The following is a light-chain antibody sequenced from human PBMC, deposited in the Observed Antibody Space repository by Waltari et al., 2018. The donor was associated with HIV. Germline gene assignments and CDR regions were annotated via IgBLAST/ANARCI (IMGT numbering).Light chain of an antibody. J-gene: IGKJ1*01. Sequence: DIHLTQSPSSLSASLGARITINCRASQDVASYLNWYRHRPGTAPQLLIDVASNLQTGVPSRFSASGSGTDFSLTIDGLQREDFATYFCQQSYTAPRTFGLGTKVE. CDR3: QQSYTAPRT. V-gene: IGKV1-39*01. CDR1: QDVASY. CDR2: VAS.